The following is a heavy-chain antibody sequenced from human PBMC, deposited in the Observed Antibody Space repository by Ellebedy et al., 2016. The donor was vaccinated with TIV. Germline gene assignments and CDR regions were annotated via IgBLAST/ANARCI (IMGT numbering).Heavy chain of an antibody. Sequence: SETLSLTXAVYGESFTGYYWSWIRQTPGKGLEWLGEINHSGSANYNPSLKSRLIISVDTSKNQFSLKLSSLTAADTAVYYFAGRNILPAEPGIAYWGQGTRVTVSS. CDR1: GESFTGYY. D-gene: IGHD2/OR15-2a*01. CDR3: AGRNILPAEPGIAY. J-gene: IGHJ4*02. V-gene: IGHV4-34*01. CDR2: INHSGSA.